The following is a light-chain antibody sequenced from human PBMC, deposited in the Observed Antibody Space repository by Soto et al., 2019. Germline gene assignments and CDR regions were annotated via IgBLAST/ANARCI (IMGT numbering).Light chain of an antibody. V-gene: IGKV1-5*01. Sequence: DIQMTQSPSTLSASVGDRVTITCRASKSISSWLAWYQQKPGKAPNLLIYDASSLESGVPSRFSGSGSGTEFTLTISSLQPDDVATDYCQQYNSYSLTFGGGTKVEIK. CDR3: QQYNSYSLT. CDR1: KSISSW. J-gene: IGKJ4*01. CDR2: DAS.